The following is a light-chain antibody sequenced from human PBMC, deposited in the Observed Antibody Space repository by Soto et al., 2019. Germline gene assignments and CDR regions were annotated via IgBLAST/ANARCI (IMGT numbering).Light chain of an antibody. CDR2: RNN. CDR1: TSNIGSNY. J-gene: IGLJ3*02. V-gene: IGLV1-47*01. Sequence: QAVVTQPPSASGTPGQRVTISCSGGTSNIGSNYVFWYQQLPGTAPKLLIFRNNQRPSGVPDRFSGSKSGTLASLAISGLRSEDEADYYCASRDDALTGVVFGGGTKLTVL. CDR3: ASRDDALTGVV.